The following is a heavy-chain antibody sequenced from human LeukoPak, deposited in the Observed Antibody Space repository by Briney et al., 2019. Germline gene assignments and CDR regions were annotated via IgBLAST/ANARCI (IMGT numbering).Heavy chain of an antibody. D-gene: IGHD3-9*01. CDR1: GFIFRNYW. V-gene: IGHV3-7*01. J-gene: IGHJ4*02. CDR3: ARQRGDILTGYYMPRGFDY. Sequence: PGGSLRLSCAASGFIFRNYWMSWVRQAPGKGLEWVAIINQDGREKHYVDSVKGRFTISRDNVKDSLYLQMNSLRAEDTAVYYCARQRGDILTGYYMPRGFDYWGQGTLVTVSS. CDR2: INQDGREK.